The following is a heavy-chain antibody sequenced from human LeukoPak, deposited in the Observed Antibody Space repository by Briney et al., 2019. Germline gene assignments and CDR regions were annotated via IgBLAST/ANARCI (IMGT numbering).Heavy chain of an antibody. CDR1: GGSISSYY. V-gene: IGHV4-59*01. CDR3: ARDGYSGSDAL. J-gene: IGHJ4*02. CDR2: IYHSGST. Sequence: SETLSLTCTVSGGSISSYYWSWIRQPPGKGLEWIGYIYHSGSTKYNPSLKSRVTISVDTSQNQFSLKLSSVTAADTAVYYCARDGYSGSDALWGQGTLVTVSS. D-gene: IGHD5-12*01.